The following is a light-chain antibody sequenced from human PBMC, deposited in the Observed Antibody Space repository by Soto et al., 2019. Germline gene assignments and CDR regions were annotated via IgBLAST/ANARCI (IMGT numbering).Light chain of an antibody. CDR2: EVY. CDR3: SSHGGSNNPNA. CDR1: SSDIGGYNF. Sequence: QSALTQPPSASGSPGQSVTLSCSGTSSDIGGYNFVSWYQQHPGKAPKLIIFEVYKRPSGVPDRFSGSKSGNTASLTVSGLQAEDEADYYCSSHGGSNNPNAFGTGTKLTVL. V-gene: IGLV2-8*01. J-gene: IGLJ1*01.